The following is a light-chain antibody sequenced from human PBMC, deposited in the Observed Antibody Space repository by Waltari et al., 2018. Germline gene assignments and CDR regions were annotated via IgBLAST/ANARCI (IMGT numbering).Light chain of an antibody. CDR1: QNIRSNY. CDR2: GAS. V-gene: IGKV3-20*01. Sequence: EIVLTQSPGTLSLSQGERATLSCRASQNIRSNYLVWYQQRTGRAPRLLIYGASSRATGIPDRFSGSGSGTDFTLTISRLEPEDFAVYYCQQFGDSPPFTFGQGTKLEIK. J-gene: IGKJ2*01. CDR3: QQFGDSPPFT.